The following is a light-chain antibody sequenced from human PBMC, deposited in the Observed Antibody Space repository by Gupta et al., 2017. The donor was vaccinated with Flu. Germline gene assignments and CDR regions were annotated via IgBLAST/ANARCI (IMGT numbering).Light chain of an antibody. J-gene: IGKJ2*01. CDR3: HQRDNYPRT. CDR2: EAS. V-gene: IGKV1-39*01. Sequence: DIQLSQSPSSLSASVGDRVTITCRASQSIGTYLNWYQQKPGKAAGLLVFEASSLQSGVPSRFSGSGSGTDFTLTINSLQREEFATYYCHQRDNYPRTFGQGTKVEIK. CDR1: QSIGTY.